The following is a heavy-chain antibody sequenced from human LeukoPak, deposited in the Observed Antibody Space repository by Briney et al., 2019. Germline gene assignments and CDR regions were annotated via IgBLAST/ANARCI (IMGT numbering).Heavy chain of an antibody. Sequence: GGSLRLSCAASGFTFSGSAMHWVRQASGKGLEWVGRIRSKANSYATSYTASLKGRFTISRDDSKNTAYLQMNSLKTEDTAVYYCMSPMTTVPSRDYWGQGTLVTVSS. J-gene: IGHJ4*02. CDR3: MSPMTTVPSRDY. CDR2: IRSKANSYAT. V-gene: IGHV3-73*01. D-gene: IGHD4-17*01. CDR1: GFTFSGSA.